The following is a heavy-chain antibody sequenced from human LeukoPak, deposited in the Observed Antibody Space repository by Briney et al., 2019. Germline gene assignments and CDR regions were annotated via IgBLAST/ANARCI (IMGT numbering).Heavy chain of an antibody. CDR3: ARDVTMIVVVSHAFDI. CDR2: ISSSSSYI. CDR1: GFTFSSYS. V-gene: IGHV3-21*01. D-gene: IGHD3-22*01. J-gene: IGHJ3*02. Sequence: PGGSLRLSCAASGFTFSSYSMNWVRQAPGKGLEWVSSISSSSSYIYYADSVKGGFTISRDNAKDSLYLQMNRLRAEDTAVYYCARDVTMIVVVSHAFDIWGQGTMVTVSS.